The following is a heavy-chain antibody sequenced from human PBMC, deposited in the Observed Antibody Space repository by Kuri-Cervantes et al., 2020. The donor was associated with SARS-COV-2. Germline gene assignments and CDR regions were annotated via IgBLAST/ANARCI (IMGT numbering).Heavy chain of an antibody. J-gene: IGHJ4*02. CDR3: ARGGGYQRSTFVY. V-gene: IGHV4-59*08. D-gene: IGHD2-2*01. Sequence: SETLSLTCTVSGDSISRYYWNWIRQPPGKGLEWIGYIYYSGSTNYNPSLKSRVTISVDTSKNQFSQKLSSVTAADTAVYYCARGGGYQRSTFVYLGQGNLVIVSS. CDR2: IYYSGST. CDR1: GDSISRYY.